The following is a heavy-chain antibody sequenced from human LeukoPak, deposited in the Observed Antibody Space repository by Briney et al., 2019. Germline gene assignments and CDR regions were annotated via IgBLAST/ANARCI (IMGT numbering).Heavy chain of an antibody. CDR3: ARHRGQPYYFDY. CDR1: GFTFSNYF. J-gene: IGHJ4*02. D-gene: IGHD6-13*01. CDR2: IKQDGSEK. Sequence: GGSLRLSCAASGFTFSNYFMSWVRQAPGKGLEWVANIKQDGSEKYYVDSAKGRFTISRDNAKNSLYLQMNSLRAEDTAVYYCARHRGQPYYFDYWGQGTLATVSS. V-gene: IGHV3-7*01.